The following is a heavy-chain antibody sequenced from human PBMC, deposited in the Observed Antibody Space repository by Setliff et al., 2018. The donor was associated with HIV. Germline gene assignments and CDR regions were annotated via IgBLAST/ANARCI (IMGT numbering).Heavy chain of an antibody. CDR3: ARECHIAAADARLANYFDY. Sequence: ASVKVSCKASGYTFTSCFMHWVRQAPGQGLEYMGIINPSDGATTYAQRFEGGVTMTSDTSTNTVYMELSSLRSEDTAVYICARECHIAAADARLANYFDYWGQGTLVTVSS. CDR2: INPSDGAT. D-gene: IGHD6-13*01. V-gene: IGHV1-46*01. CDR1: GYTFTSCF. J-gene: IGHJ4*02.